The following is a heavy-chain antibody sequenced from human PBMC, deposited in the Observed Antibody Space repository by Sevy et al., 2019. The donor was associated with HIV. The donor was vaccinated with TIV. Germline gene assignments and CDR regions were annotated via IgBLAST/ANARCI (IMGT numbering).Heavy chain of an antibody. CDR1: GFTVSSNY. J-gene: IGHJ6*02. CDR3: ARDLGVVAATGSGRYGMDV. D-gene: IGHD2-15*01. V-gene: IGHV3-53*01. CDR2: IYSGGST. Sequence: GGSLRLSCAASGFTVSSNYMSWVRQAPGKGLEWVSVIYSGGSTYYADSVKGRFTISRDNSKNTLYLQMNSLRAEDTAVYYCARDLGVVAATGSGRYGMDVWGQGTTVTVSS.